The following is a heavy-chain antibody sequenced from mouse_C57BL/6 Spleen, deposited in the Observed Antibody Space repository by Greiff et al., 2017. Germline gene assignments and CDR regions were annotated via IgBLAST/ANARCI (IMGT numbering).Heavy chain of an antibody. V-gene: IGHV5-9-1*02. CDR2: ISSGGDYI. CDR1: GFTFSSYA. J-gene: IGHJ4*01. Sequence: EVKLMESGEGLVKPGGSLKLSCAASGFTFSSYAMSWVRQTPEKRLEWVAYISSGGDYIYYADTVKGRFTISRDNARNTLYLQMSSLKSEDTAMYYCTRDEQFYAMDDWGQGTSVTVSS. CDR3: TRDEQFYAMDD.